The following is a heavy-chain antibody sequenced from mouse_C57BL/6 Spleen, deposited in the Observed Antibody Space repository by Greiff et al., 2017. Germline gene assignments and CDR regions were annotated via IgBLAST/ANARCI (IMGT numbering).Heavy chain of an antibody. CDR2: IDPSDSYT. Sequence: QVQLQQPGAELVKPGASVKLSCKASGYTFTSYWMQWVKQRPGQGLEWIGEIDPSDSYTNYNQKFKGKATLTVDTSSSTAYMQLSSLTSEDSAVYYCARKGTAQVPSYAMDYWGQGTSVTVSS. CDR1: GYTFTSYW. CDR3: ARKGTAQVPSYAMDY. V-gene: IGHV1-50*01. J-gene: IGHJ4*01. D-gene: IGHD3-2*02.